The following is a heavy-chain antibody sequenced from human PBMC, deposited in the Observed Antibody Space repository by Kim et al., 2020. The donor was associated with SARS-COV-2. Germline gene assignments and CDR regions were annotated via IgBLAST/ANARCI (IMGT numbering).Heavy chain of an antibody. CDR3: ARDMVVVVVVAATPYYYYYGMDV. J-gene: IGHJ6*02. V-gene: IGHV1-2*02. Sequence: ASVKVSCKASGYTFTGYYMHWVRQAPGQGLEWMGWINPNSGGTNYAQKFQGRVTMTRDTSISTAYMELSRLRSDDTAVYYCARDMVVVVVVAATPYYYYYGMDVWGQGTTVTVSS. CDR2: INPNSGGT. CDR1: GYTFTGYY. D-gene: IGHD2-15*01.